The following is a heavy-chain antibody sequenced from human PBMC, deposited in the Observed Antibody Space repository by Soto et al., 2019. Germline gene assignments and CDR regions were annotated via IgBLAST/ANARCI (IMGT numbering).Heavy chain of an antibody. V-gene: IGHV1-69*06. CDR3: ARGEFIVVPAANAYGMDV. CDR2: IIPIFGTA. CDR1: GGTFSSYA. Sequence: SVKVSCKASGGTFSSYAISWVRQAPGQGLEWMGGIIPIFGTANYAQKFQGRVTITADKSTSTAYMELSSLRFEDTAVYYCARGEFIVVPAANAYGMDVWGQGTTVTVSS. D-gene: IGHD2-2*01. J-gene: IGHJ6*02.